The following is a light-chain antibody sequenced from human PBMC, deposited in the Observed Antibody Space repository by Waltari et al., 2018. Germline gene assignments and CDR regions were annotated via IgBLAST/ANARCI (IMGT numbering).Light chain of an antibody. CDR1: KSNPRPGYL. V-gene: IGLV1-40*01. J-gene: IGLJ2*01. CDR2: GNK. CDR3: QSYDSALRGSV. Sequence: QSVLTQPPSMSGAPDQTVTISCSCPKSNPRPGYLVHWYRVPPGTSPQLLIFGNKNRPSGVSDRFSASKSGASASLVISGLHVGDEGDYYCQSYDSALRGSVFGGGTKLSVL.